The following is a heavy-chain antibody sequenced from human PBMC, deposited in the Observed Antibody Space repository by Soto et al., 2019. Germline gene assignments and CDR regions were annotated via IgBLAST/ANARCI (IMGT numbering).Heavy chain of an antibody. CDR1: GYTFTSYC. V-gene: IGHV1-18*01. Sequence: QVQLVQTGAEVKKPGASVKVSCKASGYTFTSYCISWVRQAPAQGLEWMGWISAYNGNTNDAQKLQDRVTMTTDTATRTAYMELRSLRSDDTSVYYCARLTGDHVPVDAFDIWGQGTMVTVSS. CDR2: ISAYNGNT. J-gene: IGHJ3*02. D-gene: IGHD1-20*01. CDR3: ARLTGDHVPVDAFDI.